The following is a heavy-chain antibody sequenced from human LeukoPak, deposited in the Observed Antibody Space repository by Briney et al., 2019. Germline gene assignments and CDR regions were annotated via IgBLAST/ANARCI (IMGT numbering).Heavy chain of an antibody. J-gene: IGHJ5*02. CDR3: ARGADGVSSNSRGWFDP. D-gene: IGHD2-15*01. CDR2: ISGSGGST. CDR1: GFTFSSYG. V-gene: IGHV3-23*01. Sequence: GGTLRLSCAASGFTFSSYGMSWVRQAPGKGLEWVSAISGSGGSTYYADSVKGRFTISRDNSKNTLYLQMNTLRAEDTAVYSCARGADGVSSNSRGWFDPWGQGTLVTVSS.